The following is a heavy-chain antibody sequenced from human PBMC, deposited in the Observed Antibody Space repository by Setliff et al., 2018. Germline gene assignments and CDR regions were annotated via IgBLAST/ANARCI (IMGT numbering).Heavy chain of an antibody. CDR1: GGSIGPHY. V-gene: IGHV4-59*11. Sequence: PSETLSLTCTVSGGSIGPHYWSWIRQAPGKGLAWIGHIFYSDTAKYNPSLESRAAISVDSSKNQFSLKLRSVTAADTAVYYCARDRSTVIRGVTSFFYYYMDVWGGGTTVTVSS. D-gene: IGHD3-10*01. CDR2: IFYSDTA. CDR3: ARDRSTVIRGVTSFFYYYMDV. J-gene: IGHJ6*03.